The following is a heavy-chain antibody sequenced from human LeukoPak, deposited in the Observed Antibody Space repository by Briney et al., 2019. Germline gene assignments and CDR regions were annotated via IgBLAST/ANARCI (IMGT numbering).Heavy chain of an antibody. Sequence: SGTLSLTCAVSGGSISSSNWWSWVHQPPGKGLEWIGEIYHSGSTYYNPSLKSRVTISVDTSKNQFSLKLSSVTAADTAVYYCARLKAFYYYMDVWGKGTTVTVSS. CDR3: ARLKAFYYYMDV. CDR1: GGSISSSNW. CDR2: IYHSGST. J-gene: IGHJ6*03. V-gene: IGHV4-4*02.